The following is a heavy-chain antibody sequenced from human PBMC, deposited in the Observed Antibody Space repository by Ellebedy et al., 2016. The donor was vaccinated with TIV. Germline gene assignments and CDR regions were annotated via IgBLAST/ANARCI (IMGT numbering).Heavy chain of an antibody. CDR2: INPDSGGT. Sequence: ASVKASCKASGYSFTDFYIHWARQAPGQGLEWMGWINPDSGGTNLPQKFQGRVTMTRDTSVNTAYMDLSRLESDDTATYYCARVRRGSSGMDVWGQGTTVTVS. V-gene: IGHV1-2*02. D-gene: IGHD3-22*01. CDR1: GYSFTDFY. J-gene: IGHJ6*02. CDR3: ARVRRGSSGMDV.